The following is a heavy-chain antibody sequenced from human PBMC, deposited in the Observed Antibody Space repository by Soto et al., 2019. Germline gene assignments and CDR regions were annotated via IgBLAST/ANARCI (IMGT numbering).Heavy chain of an antibody. J-gene: IGHJ4*02. D-gene: IGHD4-17*01. CDR3: ARDRAVTTDYFDY. CDR1: GGSISSGGYY. CDR2: IYYSGST. V-gene: IGHV4-31*03. Sequence: PSETLSLTCTVSGGSISSGGYYWSWIRQHPGKGLEWIGYIYYSGSTYYNPSLKSRVTISVDTSKNQFSLKLSSVTAADTAVYYCARDRAVTTDYFDYWGQGTLVTVSS.